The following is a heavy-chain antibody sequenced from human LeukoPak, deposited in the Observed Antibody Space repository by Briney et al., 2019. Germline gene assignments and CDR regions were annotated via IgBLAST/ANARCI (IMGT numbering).Heavy chain of an antibody. Sequence: SETLSLTCTVSGGSISSYYWSWIRQPPGKGLEWIGYIYYSGSTNYNPSLKSRVTISVDTSKSQFSLKLSSVTAADTAVYYCARGSSGWYYFDYWGQGTLVTVSS. CDR2: IYYSGST. CDR1: GGSISSYY. J-gene: IGHJ4*02. V-gene: IGHV4-59*01. CDR3: ARGSSGWYYFDY. D-gene: IGHD6-19*01.